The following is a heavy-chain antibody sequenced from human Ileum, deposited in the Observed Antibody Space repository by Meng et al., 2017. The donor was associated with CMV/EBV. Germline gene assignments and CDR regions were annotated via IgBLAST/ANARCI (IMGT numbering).Heavy chain of an antibody. J-gene: IGHJ4*02. CDR2: ISYDGSIQ. Sequence: SGFTFSSFSLHWVRQAPGKGLEWVAVISYDGSIQFYADSMKGRFTISRDNSKNTLYLQMNSLRAEDTAVYFCAILNSGTYGARGYFDYWGQGALVTVSS. D-gene: IGHD1-26*01. CDR3: AILNSGTYGARGYFDY. CDR1: GFTFSSFS. V-gene: IGHV3-30*04.